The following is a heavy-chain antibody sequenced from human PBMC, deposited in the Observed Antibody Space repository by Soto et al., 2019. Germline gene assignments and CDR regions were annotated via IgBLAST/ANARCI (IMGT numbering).Heavy chain of an antibody. J-gene: IGHJ4*02. CDR2: IYPGGVNI. CDR3: ARVDTAMVTASY. Sequence: ASVKVSCKAIGYSFTSHYMHWVRQAPGQGLEWMGTIYPGGVNIGYAQKFKGRVTMTKDTSTSTVYMELNSLRSDDTAVYYCARVDTAMVTASYWGQGTLVTVSS. D-gene: IGHD5-18*01. V-gene: IGHV1-46*01. CDR1: GYSFTSHY.